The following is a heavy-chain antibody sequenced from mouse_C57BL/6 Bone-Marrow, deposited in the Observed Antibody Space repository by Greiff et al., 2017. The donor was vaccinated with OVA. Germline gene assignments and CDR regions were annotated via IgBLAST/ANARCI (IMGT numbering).Heavy chain of an antibody. CDR1: GFTFSSYG. D-gene: IGHD2-4*01. J-gene: IGHJ3*01. CDR3: ARLLRRFAY. Sequence: EVKLVESGGDLVKPGGSLKLSCAASGFTFSSYGMSWVRQTPDKRLEWVATISSGGSYTYYPDSVKGRFTISRDNAKKTLYLQMSSLKSEDTAMYYCARLLRRFAYWGQGTLVTVSA. V-gene: IGHV5-6*01. CDR2: ISSGGSYT.